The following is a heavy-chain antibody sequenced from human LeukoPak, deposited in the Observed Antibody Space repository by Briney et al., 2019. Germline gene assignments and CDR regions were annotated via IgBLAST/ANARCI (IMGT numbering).Heavy chain of an antibody. D-gene: IGHD5-24*01. CDR1: GFSVSSLY. J-gene: IGHJ4*02. CDR2: IYHDERT. V-gene: IGHV3-53*01. CDR3: ARARRVGYSNWDY. Sequence: PGGSLRLSCAASGFSVSSLYMSWVRQAPGKGLEWVSVIYHDERTDYADSVRGRFTISRDNSKNTLYLQMNSLRVDDTAVYYCARARRVGYSNWDYWGQRTLVTVSS.